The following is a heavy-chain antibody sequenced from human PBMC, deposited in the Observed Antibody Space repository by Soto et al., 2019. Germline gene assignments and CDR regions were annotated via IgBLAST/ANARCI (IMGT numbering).Heavy chain of an antibody. D-gene: IGHD2-2*01. J-gene: IGHJ6*02. CDR3: ARDVWHCGSNSCYFYGMDV. Sequence: QAPLVESGGGLVQPGRSLRLSCARSAFTFPTYPVPWVRQAPGKGLECVAVVSSDGTRTYYADSVKGRFTISRDNSMETMFMQMNSLRVEDTAVYYCARDVWHCGSNSCYFYGMDVWGQGTTVTVSS. CDR2: VSSDGTRT. CDR1: AFTFPTYP. V-gene: IGHV3-30-3*01.